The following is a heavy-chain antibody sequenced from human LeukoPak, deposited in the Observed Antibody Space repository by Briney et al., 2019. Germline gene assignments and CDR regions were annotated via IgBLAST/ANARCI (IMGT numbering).Heavy chain of an antibody. CDR2: IYYSGST. Sequence: SETLSLTCAVYGGSFSGYYWSWIRQAPGKGLEWIGSIYYSGSTYYNPSLKSRVTISVDTSKNQFSLKLSSVTAADTAVFYCAREEEGYASSGYYPTLIFDYWGQGTLVTVSS. D-gene: IGHD3-22*01. V-gene: IGHV4-34*01. CDR1: GGSFSGYY. J-gene: IGHJ4*02. CDR3: AREEEGYASSGYYPTLIFDY.